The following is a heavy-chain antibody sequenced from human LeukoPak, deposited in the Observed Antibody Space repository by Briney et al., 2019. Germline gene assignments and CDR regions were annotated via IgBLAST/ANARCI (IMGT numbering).Heavy chain of an antibody. CDR3: AKIRAVASFYGMDV. J-gene: IGHJ6*02. Sequence: GGSLRLSCAASGFTFSDYYMSWIRQAPGKGLEWVAVISYDGSNKYYADSVKGRFTISRDNSKNTLYLQMNSLRAEDTAVYYCAKIRAVASFYGMDVWGQGTTVTVSS. CDR2: ISYDGSNK. V-gene: IGHV3-30*18. CDR1: GFTFSDYY. D-gene: IGHD6-19*01.